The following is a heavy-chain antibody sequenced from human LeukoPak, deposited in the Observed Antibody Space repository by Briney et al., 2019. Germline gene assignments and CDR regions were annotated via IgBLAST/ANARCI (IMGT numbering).Heavy chain of an antibody. Sequence: GASVTVSFKASGGTFSSYAISWMRQAPGQGHEWMGGIIPIFGTANYAQKFQGRVTITADKSTSTAYMELSSLRSEDTAVYYCARDLGDHLDYWGQGTLVTVSS. CDR2: IIPIFGTA. CDR1: GGTFSSYA. D-gene: IGHD2-21*02. V-gene: IGHV1-69*06. CDR3: ARDLGDHLDY. J-gene: IGHJ4*02.